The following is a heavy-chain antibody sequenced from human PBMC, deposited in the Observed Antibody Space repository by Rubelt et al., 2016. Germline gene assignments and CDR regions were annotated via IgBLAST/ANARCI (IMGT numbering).Heavy chain of an antibody. D-gene: IGHD1-26*01. J-gene: IGHJ2*01. Sequence: VRQATGQGLAWMGWMNPNSGNTGYAQKFQGRVTMTRNTSISTAYMELSSLRSEDTAVYYCARGATYSGRGYWYFDLWGRGTLVTVSS. CDR2: MNPNSGNT. CDR3: ARGATYSGRGYWYFDL. V-gene: IGHV1-8*01.